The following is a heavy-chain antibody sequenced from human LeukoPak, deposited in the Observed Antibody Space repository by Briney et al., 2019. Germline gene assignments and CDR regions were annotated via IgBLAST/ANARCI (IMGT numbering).Heavy chain of an antibody. CDR3: AREKSESSSWYRGDYYYGMDV. Sequence: SETLSLTCTISGGSISSYYWSWIRQPAGKGLEWIGRIYTSGSTNYNPSLKSRVTMSVDTSKNQFSLRLSSVTAADTAVYYCAREKSESSSWYRGDYYYGMDVWGQGTTVTVSS. D-gene: IGHD6-13*01. CDR1: GGSISSYY. J-gene: IGHJ6*02. CDR2: IYTSGST. V-gene: IGHV4-4*07.